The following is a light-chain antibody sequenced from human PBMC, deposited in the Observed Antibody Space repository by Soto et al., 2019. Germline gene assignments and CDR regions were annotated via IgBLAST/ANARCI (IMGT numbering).Light chain of an antibody. CDR3: QQSYSTTLYT. J-gene: IGKJ2*01. V-gene: IGKV1-39*01. CDR2: AAC. CDR1: QSISSY. Sequence: DIQMPQSPSSLSASVGDRVTITCRASQSISSYLNWYQQKPVKAPKLLIYAACSLQSVVPSRFSGSGSWTDFNLNISSLQSEDCANYDGQQSYSTTLYTIGQGLKLDIK.